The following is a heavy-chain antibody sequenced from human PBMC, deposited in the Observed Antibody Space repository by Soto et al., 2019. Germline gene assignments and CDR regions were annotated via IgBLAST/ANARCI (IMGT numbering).Heavy chain of an antibody. D-gene: IGHD6-13*01. CDR1: GYTFTSYD. J-gene: IGHJ4*02. Sequence: ASVKVSCKASGYTFTSYDINWVRQATGQGLEWMGWMNPNSGNTGYAQKFQGRVTMTRYTSISTAYMELSSLRSEDTAVYYCARGGSWSAAGPDFDYWGQGTLVTVSS. V-gene: IGHV1-8*01. CDR3: ARGGSWSAAGPDFDY. CDR2: MNPNSGNT.